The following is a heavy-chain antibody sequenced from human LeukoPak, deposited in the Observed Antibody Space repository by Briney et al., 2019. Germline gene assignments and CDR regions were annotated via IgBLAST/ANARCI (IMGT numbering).Heavy chain of an antibody. V-gene: IGHV3-23*01. CDR3: AKVRQAETTRTNFDY. CDR2: IDGSGGTT. J-gene: IGHJ4*02. D-gene: IGHD1-14*01. CDR1: GFTFSSYA. Sequence: GGSLRLSCAASGFTFSSYAMCWTRQAPGKGLEWVSGIDGSGGTTYYADSVKGRFTISRDNSRNTLFLQMNSLRAEDTGVYYCAKVRQAETTRTNFDYWGQGTLVTVSS.